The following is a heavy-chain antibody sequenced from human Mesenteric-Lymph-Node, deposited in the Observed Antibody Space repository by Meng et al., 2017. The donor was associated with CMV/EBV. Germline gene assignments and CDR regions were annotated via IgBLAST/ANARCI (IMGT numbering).Heavy chain of an antibody. J-gene: IGHJ4*02. CDR3: ARALKGSYSPH. CDR1: GGSISSSDYY. CDR2: IYFSGVT. Sequence: SETLSLTCTVSGGSISSSDYYWGWIRQAPGKGLEWIGYIYFSGVTYYNSSLKSRVTISLDTSKNQFSLKLSTVTAADTAVYFCARALKGSYSPHWGQGTLVTVSS. D-gene: IGHD1-26*01. V-gene: IGHV4-39*07.